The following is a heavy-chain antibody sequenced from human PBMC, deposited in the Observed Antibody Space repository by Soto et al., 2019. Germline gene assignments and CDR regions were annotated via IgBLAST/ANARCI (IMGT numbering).Heavy chain of an antibody. CDR1: GFTFSSHP. D-gene: IGHD1-26*01. Sequence: GGSLRLSCTASGFTFSSHPMSWVRQAPGKGLEWVSAIAESGGGTAYVDSVKGRFTISRDNAKNRLYLQMSSLRAEDTAVYYCANRLGTYFLSGLPFDIWGQGTMVTVSS. J-gene: IGHJ3*02. CDR3: ANRLGTYFLSGLPFDI. CDR2: IAESGGGT. V-gene: IGHV3-23*01.